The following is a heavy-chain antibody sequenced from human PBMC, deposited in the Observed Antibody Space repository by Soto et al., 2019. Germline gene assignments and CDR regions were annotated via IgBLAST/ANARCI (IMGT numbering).Heavy chain of an antibody. V-gene: IGHV3-49*04. Sequence: SLRLSCTASGFTFGDYAMSWVRQAPGKGLEWVGFIRSKAYGGTTEYAASVKGRFTISRDDSKSIAYLQMNSLKTEDTAVYYCTRAXCSGGSCYSGYYYGMDVWGQGTTVTVSS. CDR3: TRAXCSGGSCYSGYYYGMDV. CDR1: GFTFGDYA. D-gene: IGHD2-15*01. CDR2: IRSKAYGGTT. J-gene: IGHJ6*02.